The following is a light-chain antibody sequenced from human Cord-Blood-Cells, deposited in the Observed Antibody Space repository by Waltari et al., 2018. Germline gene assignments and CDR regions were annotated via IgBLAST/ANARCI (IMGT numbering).Light chain of an antibody. CDR3: SSYTSSSTLVV. J-gene: IGLJ2*01. V-gene: IGLV2-14*01. CDR2: FFS. Sequence: QSALTQPASVSGSPGPSITISCTGTSSDVGGYNYLSWYQQHPGKAPKLMIYFFSNRPSGVSNRFSCSKSGNTASLTISGLQAEDEADYYCSSYTSSSTLVVFGVGTKLTVL. CDR1: SSDVGGYNY.